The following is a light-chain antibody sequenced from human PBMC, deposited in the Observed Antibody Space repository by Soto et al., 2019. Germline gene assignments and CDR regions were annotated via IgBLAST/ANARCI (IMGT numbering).Light chain of an antibody. J-gene: IGLJ2*01. V-gene: IGLV2-8*01. CDR3: RSFAGRLYRV. Sequence: QSALTQPPSASGSPGQSVTISCTGTSSDVGGYNYVSCYQQHPGKAPKLMIYEVSKQPSGVPDRFSCSKSGNTASLTVSGLQAEDDADYYCRSFAGRLYRVFGGGTQLPV. CDR2: EVS. CDR1: SSDVGGYNY.